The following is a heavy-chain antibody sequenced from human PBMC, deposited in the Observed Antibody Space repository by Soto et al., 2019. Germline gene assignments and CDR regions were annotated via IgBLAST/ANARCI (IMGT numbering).Heavy chain of an antibody. CDR3: AKLGSSSWSPHYYFDY. J-gene: IGHJ4*02. CDR2: ISDSGGAT. V-gene: IGHV3-23*01. D-gene: IGHD2-2*01. Sequence: GSLRLSCAASGFTFSSYSMNWVRQAPGKGLEWVSYISDSGGATYYADSVKGRFTISRDNSKSTLYLQMNSLRAEDTAIYYCAKLGSSSWSPHYYFDYWGQGTLVTVSS. CDR1: GFTFSSYS.